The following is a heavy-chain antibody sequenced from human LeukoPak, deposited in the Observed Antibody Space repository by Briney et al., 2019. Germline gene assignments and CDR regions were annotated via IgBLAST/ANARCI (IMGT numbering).Heavy chain of an antibody. J-gene: IGHJ4*02. CDR2: ISWDGINT. CDR1: VFTSDDYA. CDR3: AKDLSHIVPTGTIDY. D-gene: IGHD5-12*01. V-gene: IGHV3-43D*03. Sequence: GGSLRLSCAASVFTSDDYAMHWVRQAPGKGLEWVSLISWDGINTYYADSVKGRFTISRDNSKNSLYLQMNNLRPEDTALYYCAKDLSHIVPTGTIDYWGQGTLVTVSS.